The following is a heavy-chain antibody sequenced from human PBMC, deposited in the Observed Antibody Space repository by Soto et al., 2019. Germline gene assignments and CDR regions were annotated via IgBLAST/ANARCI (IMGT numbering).Heavy chain of an antibody. CDR2: ISGSDEST. CDR3: AKRSSSSTFDY. D-gene: IGHD6-6*01. V-gene: IGHV3-23*01. Sequence: PGGALRLSCAASGFTFSSYAMSWVRQAPGKGLEWVSVISGSDESTYYADSVKGRFTISRDNSKNTLYLQMNSLRAEDTAVYYCAKRSSSSTFDYWGQGTLVTVSS. CDR1: GFTFSSYA. J-gene: IGHJ4*02.